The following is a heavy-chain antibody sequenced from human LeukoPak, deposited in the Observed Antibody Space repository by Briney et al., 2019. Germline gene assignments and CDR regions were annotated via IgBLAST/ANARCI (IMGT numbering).Heavy chain of an antibody. V-gene: IGHV4-59*12. J-gene: IGHJ4*02. Sequence: PSETLSLTCTVSGGSISSYYWSWIRQPPGKGLEWIGYIYYNGSTNYNPSLKSRVTISVDTSKNQFSLKLSSVTAADTAVYYCARGTYYDFWSGYYNRVYYFDYWGQGTLVTVSS. CDR2: IYYNGST. D-gene: IGHD3-3*01. CDR3: ARGTYYDFWSGYYNRVYYFDY. CDR1: GGSISSYY.